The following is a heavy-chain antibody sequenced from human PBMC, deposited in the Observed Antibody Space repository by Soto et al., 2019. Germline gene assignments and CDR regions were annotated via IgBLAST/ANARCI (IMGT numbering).Heavy chain of an antibody. D-gene: IGHD2-21*01. CDR2: IYYSGST. Sequence: SETLSLTCTVCGGSISSSSYYWGLIRQPPGKGLEWIGSIYYSGSTYYNPSLKSRVTISVDTSKNQFSLKLSSVTAADTAVYYCASDGAYCGCDWSSDAFDIWGQGAMLTISS. CDR3: ASDGAYCGCDWSSDAFDI. J-gene: IGHJ3*02. V-gene: IGHV4-39*01. CDR1: GGSISSSSYY.